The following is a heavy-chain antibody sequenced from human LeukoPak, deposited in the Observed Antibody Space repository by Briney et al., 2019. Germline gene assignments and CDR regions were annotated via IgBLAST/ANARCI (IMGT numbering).Heavy chain of an antibody. D-gene: IGHD3-10*01. CDR2: IYPGDSDT. V-gene: IGHV5-51*01. CDR1: GYSFTSYW. Sequence: GESLKISCKGSGYSFTSYWIGWVRQMPGKGLEWMGIIYPGDSDTRYSPSFQGQVTISADKSISTAYLQWSSLKASDTAMYYCARHVVVGSGSYYYYYMDVWGKGTTVTISS. CDR3: ARHVVVGSGSYYYYYMDV. J-gene: IGHJ6*03.